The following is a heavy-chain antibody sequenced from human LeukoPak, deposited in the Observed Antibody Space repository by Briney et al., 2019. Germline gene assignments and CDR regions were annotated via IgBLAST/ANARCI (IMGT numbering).Heavy chain of an antibody. V-gene: IGHV4-38-2*02. CDR1: GYSISSGYY. CDR2: IYHSGST. Sequence: SETLSLTCTVSGYSISSGYYWGWIRQPPGKGLEWIGSIYHSGSTYYNPSLKSRVTISVDTSKNQFSLKLSSVTAADTAVYYCARGLGAHYYFDYWGQGTLVTVSS. J-gene: IGHJ4*02. D-gene: IGHD1-26*01. CDR3: ARGLGAHYYFDY.